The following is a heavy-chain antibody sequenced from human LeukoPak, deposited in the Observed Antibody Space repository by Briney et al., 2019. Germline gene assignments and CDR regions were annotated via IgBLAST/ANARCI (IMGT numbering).Heavy chain of an antibody. J-gene: IGHJ4*02. Sequence: GGSLRLSCAASAFTFSSYTMSWVRQAPGKGLEWVSAISNSGGSTYYADSVKGRFTISRDNSKNTLYLQTNSLRAEDTAVYYCAKDGYVSWAYQLSHFDYWGQGTLVTVSS. CDR2: ISNSGGST. V-gene: IGHV3-23*01. D-gene: IGHD2-2*03. CDR3: AKDGYVSWAYQLSHFDY. CDR1: AFTFSSYT.